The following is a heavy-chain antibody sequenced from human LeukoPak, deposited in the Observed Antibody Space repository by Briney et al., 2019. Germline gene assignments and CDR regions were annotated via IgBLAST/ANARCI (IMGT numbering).Heavy chain of an antibody. J-gene: IGHJ4*02. CDR2: ISSTSSSYI. Sequence: GGSLRLSCAASGFTFLSYNMNWVRQAPGKGLEWVSSISSTSSSYIYYADSVKGRFTISRDNAKNSLYLQMNSLRAEDTALYYCARDGDILTGYSGWDYWGQGTLVTVSS. V-gene: IGHV3-21*04. CDR3: ARDGDILTGYSGWDY. D-gene: IGHD3-9*01. CDR1: GFTFLSYN.